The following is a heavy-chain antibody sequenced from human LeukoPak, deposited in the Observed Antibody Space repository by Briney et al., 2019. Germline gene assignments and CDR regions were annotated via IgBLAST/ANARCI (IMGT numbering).Heavy chain of an antibody. D-gene: IGHD6-19*01. V-gene: IGHV1-46*01. J-gene: IGHJ1*01. CDR2: INPSGGST. CDR3: ASPSYSGWYFPH. Sequence: ASVKVSCKASGYTFTSYYMHWVRQAPGQGLEWMGIINPSGGSTSYAQKFQGRVTMTRDTSTSTVYMELSSLRSEETAVYYCASPSYSGWYFPHWGQGTLVTVSS. CDR1: GYTFTSYY.